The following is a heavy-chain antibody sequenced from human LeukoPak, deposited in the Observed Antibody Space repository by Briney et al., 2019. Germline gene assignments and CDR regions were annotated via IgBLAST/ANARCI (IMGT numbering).Heavy chain of an antibody. J-gene: IGHJ4*02. CDR2: ISSSSSYI. Sequence: GGSLRLSCAASGFTFSSYSMNWVRQAPGKGLEWVSSISSSSSYIYYADSVKGRFAISRDNAKNSLYLQMNSLRAEDTAVYYCARDGYYYDSSGYYYWGQGTLVTVSS. V-gene: IGHV3-21*01. CDR1: GFTFSSYS. CDR3: ARDGYYYDSSGYYY. D-gene: IGHD3-22*01.